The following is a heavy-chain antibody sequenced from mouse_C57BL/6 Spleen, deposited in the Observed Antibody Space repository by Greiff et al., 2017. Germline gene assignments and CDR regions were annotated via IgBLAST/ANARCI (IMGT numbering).Heavy chain of an antibody. J-gene: IGHJ2*01. CDR1: GFTFSSYA. CDR2: ISDGGSYT. V-gene: IGHV5-4*01. D-gene: IGHD3-3*01. CDR3: ARDRGLYDY. Sequence: EVLLVESGGGLVKPGGSLKLSCAASGFTFSSYAMSWVRQTPEKRLEWVATISDGGSYTYYPDNVKGRFTISRDNAKNNLYLQMSHLKSEDTAMYYCARDRGLYDYWGQGTTLTVSS.